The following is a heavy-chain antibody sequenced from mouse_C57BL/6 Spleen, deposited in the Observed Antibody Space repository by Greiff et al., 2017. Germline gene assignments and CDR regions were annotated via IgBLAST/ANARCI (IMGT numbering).Heavy chain of an antibody. CDR3: ARHDGYYSFAY. D-gene: IGHD2-3*01. CDR2: ISGGGGNT. CDR1: GFTFSSYT. J-gene: IGHJ3*01. V-gene: IGHV5-9*01. Sequence: EVQVVESGGGLVKPGGSLKLSCAASGFTFSSYTMSWVRQTPEKRLEWVATISGGGGNTYYPDSVKGRFTISRDNAKNTLYLQMSSLRSEDTALYYCARHDGYYSFAYWGQGTLVTVSA.